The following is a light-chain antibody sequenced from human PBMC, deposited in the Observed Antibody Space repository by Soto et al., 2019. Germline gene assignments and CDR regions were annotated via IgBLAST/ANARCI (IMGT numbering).Light chain of an antibody. Sequence: QSVLTQPPSVSAAPGQTVTISGSGSSSNIGNNYVSWYQQLPGTAPKLLIYDNNKRPSGIPDRFSGSTSGTSATLGITGLQTGDEADYYCGTWDSSLSAGVFGGGTKLTVL. J-gene: IGLJ2*01. CDR1: SSNIGNNY. CDR2: DNN. V-gene: IGLV1-51*01. CDR3: GTWDSSLSAGV.